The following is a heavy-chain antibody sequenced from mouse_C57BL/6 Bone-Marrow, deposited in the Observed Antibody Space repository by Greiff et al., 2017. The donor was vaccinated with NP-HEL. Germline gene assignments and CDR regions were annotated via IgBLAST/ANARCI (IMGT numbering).Heavy chain of an antibody. D-gene: IGHD4-1*01. Sequence: EVMLVESGGGLVQSGRSLRLSCATSGFTFSDFYMEWVRQAPGKGLEWIAASRNKANDYTTEYSASVKGRFIVSRDTSQSILYLQMNALRAEDTAIYYCARDANWDGYWYFDVWGTGTTVTVSS. CDR1: GFTFSDFY. J-gene: IGHJ1*03. V-gene: IGHV7-1*01. CDR2: SRNKANDYTT. CDR3: ARDANWDGYWYFDV.